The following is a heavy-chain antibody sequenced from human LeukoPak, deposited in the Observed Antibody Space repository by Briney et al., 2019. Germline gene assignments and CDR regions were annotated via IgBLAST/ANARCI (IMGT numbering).Heavy chain of an antibody. CDR2: IYYSGST. J-gene: IGHJ4*02. V-gene: IGHV4-59*01. Sequence: SETLSLTCTVSGGSISSYYWSWIRQPPGKGLEWIGYIYYSGSTNYNPSLKSRVTISVDTSKNQLSLKLSSVTAADTAVYYCASVPKLSYGSGSPIFDYWGQGTLVTVSS. D-gene: IGHD3-10*01. CDR1: GGSISSYY. CDR3: ASVPKLSYGSGSPIFDY.